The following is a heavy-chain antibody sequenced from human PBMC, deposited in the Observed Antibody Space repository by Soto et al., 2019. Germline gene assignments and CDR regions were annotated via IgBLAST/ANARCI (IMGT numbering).Heavy chain of an antibody. J-gene: IGHJ3*01. CDR1: GFTFSSYA. CDR3: AKDFVRAFDV. CDR2: ISLSGGST. Sequence: EVLLLESGGGLVQPGGSLRLSRAASGFTFSSYAMTWVRQAPGKGLEWVSTISLSGGSTYYADSVEGRFTISRDNSKNTLFLQMNSLSAEDTAVYYCAKDFVRAFDVWGQGTMVTVSS. V-gene: IGHV3-23*01.